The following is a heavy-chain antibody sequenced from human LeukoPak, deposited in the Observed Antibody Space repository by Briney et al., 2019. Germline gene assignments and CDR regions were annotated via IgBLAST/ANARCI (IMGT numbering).Heavy chain of an antibody. CDR2: INHSGST. V-gene: IGHV4-34*01. Sequence: SETLSLTCAVYGGSFSGYYWSWIRQPPGKGLEWIGEINHSGSTNYNPSLKSRVTISVDTSKNQFSLKLSSVTAADTAAYYCARLVARFDPWGQGTLVTVSS. CDR1: GGSFSGYY. J-gene: IGHJ5*02. D-gene: IGHD2-15*01. CDR3: ARLVARFDP.